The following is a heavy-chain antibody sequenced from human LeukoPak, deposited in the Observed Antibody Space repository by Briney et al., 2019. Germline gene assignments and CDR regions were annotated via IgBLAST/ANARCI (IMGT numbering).Heavy chain of an antibody. D-gene: IGHD4-23*01. CDR2: ISWDGGST. CDR1: GFTFDDYA. CDR3: AKGGGGKGGGYYYYYYMDV. Sequence: GGSLRLSCAASGFTFDDYAMHWVRQAPGKGLEWVSLISWDGGSTYYADSVKGRFTISRDNSKNSLYLQMNSLRAEDTALYYCAKGGGGKGGGYYYYYYMDVWGKGTTVTVSS. J-gene: IGHJ6*03. V-gene: IGHV3-43D*03.